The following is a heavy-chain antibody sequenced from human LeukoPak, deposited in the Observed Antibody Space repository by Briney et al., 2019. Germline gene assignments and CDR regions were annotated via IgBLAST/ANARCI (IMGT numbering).Heavy chain of an antibody. Sequence: PSETLSLTCTVSGGSISSYYWSWIRQPAGKGLEWIGRIYTSGSTNYNPSLKSRVTMSVDTSKNQFSLKLSSVTAADTAVYYCARDPYPDRYCSSTSCLMWFYPWGQGTLVTVSS. D-gene: IGHD2-2*01. CDR2: IYTSGST. V-gene: IGHV4-4*07. CDR3: ARDPYPDRYCSSTSCLMWFYP. CDR1: GGSISSYY. J-gene: IGHJ5*02.